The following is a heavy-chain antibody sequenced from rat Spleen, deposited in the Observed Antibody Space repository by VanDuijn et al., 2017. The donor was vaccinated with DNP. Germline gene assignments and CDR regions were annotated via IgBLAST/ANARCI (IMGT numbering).Heavy chain of an antibody. CDR1: GFTFSNYY. CDR3: TRRTYQGFAY. J-gene: IGHJ3*01. V-gene: IGHV5-27*01. D-gene: IGHD2-1*01. Sequence: EVQLVESGGGLVQPGRSLKLSCAASGFTFSNYYMAWVRQAPTKGLEWVASISTSGGTTYYRDSVKGRFTISRDNAKSTLYLQMNSLRSEDTAKYYCTRRTYQGFAYWGQGTLVTVSS. CDR2: ISTSGGTT.